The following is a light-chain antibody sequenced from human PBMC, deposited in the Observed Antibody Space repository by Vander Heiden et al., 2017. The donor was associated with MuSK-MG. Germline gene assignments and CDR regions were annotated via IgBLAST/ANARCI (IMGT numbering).Light chain of an antibody. CDR3: QSYDNHLSAYV. Sequence: QSVLTQPPSVSGAPGQRVTISCTGSRSNIGASYDVHWYQHLPGTAPKHLIYGDTKRPSGVPDRFSGSKSGTSASLAITGLRAEDEADYYCQSYDNHLSAYVFGAGTKVTVL. CDR2: GDT. V-gene: IGLV1-40*01. J-gene: IGLJ1*01. CDR1: RSNIGASYD.